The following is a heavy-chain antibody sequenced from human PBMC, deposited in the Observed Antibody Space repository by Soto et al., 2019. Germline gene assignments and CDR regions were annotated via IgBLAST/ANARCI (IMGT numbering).Heavy chain of an antibody. CDR1: GFTFSSYA. Sequence: GSLRLSCAASGFTFSSYAMSWVRQAPGKGLEWVSAISGSGGSTYYADSVKGRFTISRDNSKNTLYLQMNSLRAEDTAVYYCANTLSTAWSSGTYYFDYWGQGTLVTVSS. D-gene: IGHD6-19*01. J-gene: IGHJ4*02. V-gene: IGHV3-23*01. CDR2: ISGSGGST. CDR3: ANTLSTAWSSGTYYFDY.